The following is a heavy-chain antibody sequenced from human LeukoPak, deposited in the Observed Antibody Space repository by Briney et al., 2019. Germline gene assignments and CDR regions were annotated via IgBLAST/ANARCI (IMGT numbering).Heavy chain of an antibody. D-gene: IGHD5-12*01. CDR1: AASISGNH. CDR2: NYYRGST. V-gene: IGHV4-59*01. CDR3: ARGAATGYDSVVHYSCYMDV. Sequence: PSATQSLTCSVSAASISGNHSSWTRQPPGKGREWLGYNYYRGSTNYSTFLQSRVNMSSQKANNQFSLILTSVTAADTALYYCARGAATGYDSVVHYSCYMDVWGKGTTVTVSS. J-gene: IGHJ6*03.